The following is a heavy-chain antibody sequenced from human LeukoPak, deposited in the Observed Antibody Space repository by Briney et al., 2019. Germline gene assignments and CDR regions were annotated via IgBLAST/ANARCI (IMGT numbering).Heavy chain of an antibody. Sequence: PSETLSLTCTVSGCSISSYYLSWIRQPPGKGLEWIGYIYYSGGTKYNPSLKSRVTISVDTSKCQFPLKLTSVPAADTAVYYCARLGIGVVPSAMLGDYYFDYWGQGTLVTVSS. CDR3: ARLGIGVVPSAMLGDYYFDY. V-gene: IGHV4-59*08. CDR1: GCSISSYY. J-gene: IGHJ4*02. CDR2: IYYSGGT. D-gene: IGHD2-2*01.